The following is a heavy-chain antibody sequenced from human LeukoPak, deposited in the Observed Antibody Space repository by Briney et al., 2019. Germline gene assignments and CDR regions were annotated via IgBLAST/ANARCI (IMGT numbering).Heavy chain of an antibody. CDR3: ATIGYCSSTSCYIFDY. V-gene: IGHV1-24*01. D-gene: IGHD2-2*02. CDR1: GYTLTELS. J-gene: IGHJ4*02. Sequence: ASVKVSCKVSGYTLTELSMHWVRQAPGKGLEWMGGFDPEDGETIYAQKFQGRVTTTEDTSTDTAYMELSSLRSEDTAVYYCATIGYCSSTSCYIFDYWGQGTLVTVSS. CDR2: FDPEDGET.